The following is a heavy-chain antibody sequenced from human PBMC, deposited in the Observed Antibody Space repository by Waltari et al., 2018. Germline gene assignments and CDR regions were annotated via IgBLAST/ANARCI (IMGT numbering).Heavy chain of an antibody. CDR3: ARGKEVGATSLVDY. Sequence: QVQLQESGPGLVKPSETLSLTCTVSGGSISSHYWSWIRQPPGKGLEWIGYIYYSGSTNYNPSLKSRVTISVDTSKNQFSLKLSSVTAADTAVYYCARGKEVGATSLVDYWGQGTLVIVSS. CDR2: IYYSGST. J-gene: IGHJ4*02. CDR1: GGSISSHY. D-gene: IGHD1-26*01. V-gene: IGHV4-59*11.